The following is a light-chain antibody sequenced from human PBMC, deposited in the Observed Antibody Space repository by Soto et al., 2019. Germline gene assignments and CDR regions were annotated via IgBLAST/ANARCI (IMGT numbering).Light chain of an antibody. CDR3: QQRSNWQVT. CDR1: QSVSSY. J-gene: IGKJ4*01. Sequence: EIVLTQSPATLSLSPGERATLSCRASQSVSSYLAWYQQKPGQAPRLLIYDASNRATGIPARFSGSGSGTDFTLTISSLEPEDFAVYYCQQRSNWQVTFGGGTKVELK. V-gene: IGKV3-11*01. CDR2: DAS.